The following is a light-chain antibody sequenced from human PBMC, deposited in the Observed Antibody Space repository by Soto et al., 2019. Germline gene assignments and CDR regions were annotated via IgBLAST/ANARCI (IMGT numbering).Light chain of an antibody. Sequence: NFMLTQPHSVSESPGKTVTISCAGSSGSIASNYVQWYQQRPGSAPTTVIYEDDQRPSGVPDRFSGSIDSSSNSASLTISGLKTEDEADYFCQSYDSSKKNFGGGTKLTVL. CDR2: EDD. J-gene: IGLJ2*01. CDR3: QSYDSSKKN. CDR1: SGSIASNY. V-gene: IGLV6-57*02.